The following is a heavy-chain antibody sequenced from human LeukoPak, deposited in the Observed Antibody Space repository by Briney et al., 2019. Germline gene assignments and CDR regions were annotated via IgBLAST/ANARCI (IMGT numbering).Heavy chain of an antibody. CDR3: ARSDSGYYFH. CDR1: GFTFRNYL. CDR2: ISSTGGTI. V-gene: IGHV3-48*01. Sequence: GGSLRLSCAASGFTFRNYLMNWVRRAPGKGLEWVSFISSTGGTIYYADSVKGRFTISADKSINTAYLQWSSLKASDTAMYYCARSDSGYYFHWGQGTLVTVSS. D-gene: IGHD3-22*01. J-gene: IGHJ4*02.